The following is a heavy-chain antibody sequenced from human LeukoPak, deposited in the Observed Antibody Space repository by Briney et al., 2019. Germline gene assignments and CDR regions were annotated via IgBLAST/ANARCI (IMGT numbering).Heavy chain of an antibody. V-gene: IGHV4-59*12. CDR3: ARESAAAYYYGSGSYYSGMENWFDP. D-gene: IGHD3-10*01. J-gene: IGHJ5*02. Sequence: PSETLSLTCTVSGGSISSYYWSWIRQPPGKGLEWIGYIYYSGSTYYNPSLKSRVTISVDTSKNQFSLKLSSVTAADTAVYYCARESAAAYYYGSGSYYSGMENWFDPWGQGTLVTVSS. CDR2: IYYSGST. CDR1: GGSISSYY.